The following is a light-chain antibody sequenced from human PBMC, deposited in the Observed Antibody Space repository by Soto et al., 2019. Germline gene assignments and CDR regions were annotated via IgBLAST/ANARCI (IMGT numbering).Light chain of an antibody. J-gene: IGKJ1*01. CDR1: QSVSSY. CDR2: DAS. CDR3: QQRSNWPVT. Sequence: EIVLTQSPATLSLSPGERATLSCRASQSVSSYLAWYQQQPGQAPRLLIYDASSRATGIPARFSGSGSGTDFTLTLSSLEPEDFAVYYCQQRSNWPVTFGQGTKVEIK. V-gene: IGKV3-11*01.